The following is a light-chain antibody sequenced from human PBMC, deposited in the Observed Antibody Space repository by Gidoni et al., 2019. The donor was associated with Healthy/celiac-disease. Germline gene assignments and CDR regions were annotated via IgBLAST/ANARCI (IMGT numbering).Light chain of an antibody. CDR3: QQYNSYSRT. CDR1: QSISSW. V-gene: IGKV1-5*01. Sequence: DIQMTQSPSTLSASVGDRVTITCRASQSISSWLAWYQQKPGKAPKLLIYDASSLESGVPSRFSCSGSGTEFPLTISSLQPDDFATYYCQQYNSYSRTFGQGTKLEIK. J-gene: IGKJ2*01. CDR2: DAS.